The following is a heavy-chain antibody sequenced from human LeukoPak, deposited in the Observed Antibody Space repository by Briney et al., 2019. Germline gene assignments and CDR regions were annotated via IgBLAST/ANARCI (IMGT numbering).Heavy chain of an antibody. J-gene: IGHJ4*02. CDR3: TPSWGVATFLFDY. CDR1: GFTFDDYT. D-gene: IGHD1-26*01. V-gene: IGHV3-15*01. Sequence: GGSLRLSCAASGFTFDDYTMHWVRQAPGKGLEWVGRIKSKTDGGTTDYAAPVKGRFTISRDDSKNTLYLQMNSLKTEDTAVYYCTPSWGVATFLFDYWGQGTLVTVSS. CDR2: IKSKTDGGTT.